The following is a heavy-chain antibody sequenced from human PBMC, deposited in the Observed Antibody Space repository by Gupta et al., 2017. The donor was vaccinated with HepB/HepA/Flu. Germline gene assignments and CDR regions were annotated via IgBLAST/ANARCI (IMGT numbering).Heavy chain of an antibody. CDR1: GFTFSSDG. CDR3: ARGESTDY. V-gene: IGHV3-33*01. Sequence: QVQLVDPGGGVVQPGRSLRLSCAASGFTFSSDGMHWVRQAPGKGLEWVAVIWYDGSKKYYADSVKGRFTISRDNSKNTLYLQMNSLRAEDTAVDYCARGESTDYWGQGTLVTVSS. J-gene: IGHJ4*02. CDR2: IWYDGSKK.